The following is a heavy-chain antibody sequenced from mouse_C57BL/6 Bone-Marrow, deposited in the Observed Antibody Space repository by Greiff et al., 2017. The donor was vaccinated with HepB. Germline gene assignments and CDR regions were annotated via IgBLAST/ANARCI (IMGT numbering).Heavy chain of an antibody. V-gene: IGHV1-54*01. J-gene: IGHJ4*01. CDR3: AREGTTVGGDY. CDR1: GYAFTNYL. Sequence: VQLQQSGAELVRPGTSVKVSCKASGYAFTNYLIEWVKQRPGQGLEWIGVINPGSGGTNYNEKFKGKATLTADKSSSTAYMQLSSLTSEDSAVYFCAREGTTVGGDYWGQGTSVTVSS. CDR2: INPGSGGT. D-gene: IGHD1-1*01.